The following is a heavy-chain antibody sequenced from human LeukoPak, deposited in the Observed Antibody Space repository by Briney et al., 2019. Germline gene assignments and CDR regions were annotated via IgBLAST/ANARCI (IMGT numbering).Heavy chain of an antibody. J-gene: IGHJ4*02. D-gene: IGHD5-24*01. CDR1: GYTFTSYY. Sequence: ASVKLSCKASGYTFTSYYMHWVRQAPGQGLKWMGIISASGGSTSYAQKFQGRVTMTRDTSTSTVYMELSSLRSEDTAVYYCARVGNMRWLHNLDYWGQGTLVTVSS. V-gene: IGHV1-46*01. CDR3: ARVGNMRWLHNLDY. CDR2: ISASGGST.